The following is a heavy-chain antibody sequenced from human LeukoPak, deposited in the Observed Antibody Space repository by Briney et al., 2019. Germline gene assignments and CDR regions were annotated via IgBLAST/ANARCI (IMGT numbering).Heavy chain of an antibody. V-gene: IGHV3-49*04. CDR1: GFTFGDYA. J-gene: IGHJ4*02. CDR3: TRDDRKGLWFGESHFDY. D-gene: IGHD3-10*01. CDR2: IRGKANGGTT. Sequence: GRSLRLSCTASGFTFGDYAINWVRQAPGKGLEWVGFIRGKANGGTTEYAASVKDRFTISRGDSKSIAYLQMNSLKTEDTAVYYCTRDDRKGLWFGESHFDYWGQGTLVTVSS.